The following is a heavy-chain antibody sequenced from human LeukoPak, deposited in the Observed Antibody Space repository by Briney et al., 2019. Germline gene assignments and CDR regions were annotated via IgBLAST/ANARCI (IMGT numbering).Heavy chain of an antibody. V-gene: IGHV3-7*01. CDR1: GFTFSSYW. CDR2: IKQDGSEK. D-gene: IGHD2-2*01. CDR3: ARVDRSSTSCHDFYYYGMDV. Sequence: GGSLRLSCAASGFTFSSYWMSWVRQAPGKGLEWVANIKQDGSEKYYVDSVKGRFTISRDNAKNSLFLQMNSLRAEDTAVYYCARVDRSSTSCHDFYYYGMDVWGQGTTVTVSS. J-gene: IGHJ6*02.